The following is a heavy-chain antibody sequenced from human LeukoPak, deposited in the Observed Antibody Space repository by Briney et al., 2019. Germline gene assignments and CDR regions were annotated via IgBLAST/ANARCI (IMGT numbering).Heavy chain of an antibody. CDR3: ARRAKLGKGPDY. CDR2: IKQDGSEK. Sequence: GGSLRLSCAASGFDFSTYAINWVRQAPGKGLEWVANIKQDGSEKYYVDSVKGRFTISRDNAKNSLYLQMNSLRAGDTAVYYCARRAKLGKGPDYWGQGTLVTVSS. J-gene: IGHJ4*02. D-gene: IGHD7-27*01. V-gene: IGHV3-7*01. CDR1: GFDFSTYA.